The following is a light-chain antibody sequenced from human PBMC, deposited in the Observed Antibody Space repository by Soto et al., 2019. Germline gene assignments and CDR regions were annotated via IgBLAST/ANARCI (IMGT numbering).Light chain of an antibody. CDR3: QQYNNWPPST. CDR2: DAS. CDR1: QSVSSS. V-gene: IGKV3-15*01. J-gene: IGKJ4*01. Sequence: EIVMTQSPATLSVSPGDRATLSCRASQSVSSSLAWYQQIPGQAPRLLIYDASTRATGIPARFGGSGSGTEFTLNISCLHSEDFAVYYCQQYNNWPPSTFGGG.